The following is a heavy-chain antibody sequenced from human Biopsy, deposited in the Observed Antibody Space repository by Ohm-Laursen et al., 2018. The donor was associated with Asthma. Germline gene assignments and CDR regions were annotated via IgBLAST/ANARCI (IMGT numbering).Heavy chain of an antibody. D-gene: IGHD4-17*01. V-gene: IGHV4-39*01. Sequence: TLSLTCTISGFSMDTNSYFWGWIRQPPGKGLEWIGGAFYTGITYYNPSLESRVTMSVDTSKSQFFLEVNSVTAPDTAVYYCARHPNNGDYSYWYFDLWGRGTLVTVSS. CDR2: AFYTGIT. CDR3: ARHPNNGDYSYWYFDL. CDR1: GFSMDTNSYF. J-gene: IGHJ2*01.